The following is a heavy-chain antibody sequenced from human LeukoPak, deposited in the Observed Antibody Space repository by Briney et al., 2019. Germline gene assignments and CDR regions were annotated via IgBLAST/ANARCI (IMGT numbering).Heavy chain of an antibody. J-gene: IGHJ4*02. CDR1: GFTFSSYA. Sequence: GGSLRLSCAASGFTFSSYAMHWVRQAPGKGLEYVSAISSNGGITYYADSVKGRFTISRDNSKNTLYLQMGSLRAEDMAVYYCARDLYSGSYYRVDYWGQGTLVTVSS. CDR2: ISSNGGIT. CDR3: ARDLYSGSYYRVDY. D-gene: IGHD1-26*01. V-gene: IGHV3-64*02.